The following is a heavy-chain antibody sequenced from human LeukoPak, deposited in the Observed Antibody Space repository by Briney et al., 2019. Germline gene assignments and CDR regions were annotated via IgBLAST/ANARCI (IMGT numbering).Heavy chain of an antibody. Sequence: HPGGSLRLSCAASGFTFSSYWMTWVRQAPGKGLEWVANLNPDGSRKFYVDSVKGRFTISRDNAKNSLYLQMHSLRAEDTALYYCARDAYDDSSESSGQGTLVSVSS. V-gene: IGHV3-7*01. D-gene: IGHD3-3*01. CDR1: GFTFSSYW. J-gene: IGHJ5*02. CDR2: LNPDGSRK. CDR3: ARDAYDDSSES.